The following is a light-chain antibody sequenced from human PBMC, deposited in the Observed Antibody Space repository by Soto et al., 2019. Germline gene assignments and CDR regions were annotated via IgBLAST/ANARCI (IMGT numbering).Light chain of an antibody. CDR3: QQGYSTPP. CDR1: QSISSY. Sequence: DIQMTQSPSSLSASVGDRVTITCRASQSISSYLNWYQQKPGKAPKLLIYAASSLESGDPSRFSGRGSGTDFTLTISSLQPEDFATYYCQQGYSTPPFGGGTKVEIK. CDR2: AAS. J-gene: IGKJ4*01. V-gene: IGKV1-39*01.